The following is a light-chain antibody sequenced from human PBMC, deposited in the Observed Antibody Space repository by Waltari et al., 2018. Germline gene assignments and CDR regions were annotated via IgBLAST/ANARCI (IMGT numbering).Light chain of an antibody. CDR2: DAF. J-gene: IGKJ4*01. CDR1: QDITNC. Sequence: DIQMTQSPSSLSAFVGERVTITCQASQDITNCLNWYQQKPGKAPKLLICDAFNLQSGVPLRFSGRGSRTNFTFTISALQPEDTATYFCQQFDNLPLTFGGGTKVEI. V-gene: IGKV1-33*01. CDR3: QQFDNLPLT.